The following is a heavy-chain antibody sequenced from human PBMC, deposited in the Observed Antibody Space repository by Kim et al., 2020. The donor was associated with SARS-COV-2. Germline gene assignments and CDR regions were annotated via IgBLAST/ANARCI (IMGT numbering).Heavy chain of an antibody. J-gene: IGHJ4*02. CDR2: ISAYNGNT. V-gene: IGHV1-18*01. CDR3: ARLRPVRWFRELSGFDY. D-gene: IGHD3-10*01. CDR1: GYTFTSYG. Sequence: ASVKVSCKASGYTFTSYGISWVRQAPGQGLEWMGWISAYNGNTNYAQKLQGRVTMTTDTSTSTAYMELRSLRSDDTAVYYCARLRPVRWFRELSGFDYWGQGTLVTVSS.